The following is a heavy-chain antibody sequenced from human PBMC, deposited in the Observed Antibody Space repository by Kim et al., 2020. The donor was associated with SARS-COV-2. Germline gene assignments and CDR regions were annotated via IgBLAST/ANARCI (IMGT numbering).Heavy chain of an antibody. J-gene: IGHJ4*02. CDR2: INGDGTET. CDR1: GFIFSGYW. V-gene: IGHV3-74*01. Sequence: GGSLRLSCATSGFIFSGYWMHWVRQGPGKGLEWVSRINGDGTETNYAGSVKGRFTISRDNAKNTLYLQISSLRAEDTAVYYCARLGGRHCDRGACQNLMRAYWGQGTLVTVSS. D-gene: IGHD2-21*01. CDR3: ARLGGRHCDRGACQNLMRAY.